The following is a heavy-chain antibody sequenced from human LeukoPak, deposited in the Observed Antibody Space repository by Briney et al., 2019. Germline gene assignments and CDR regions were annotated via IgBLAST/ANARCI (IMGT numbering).Heavy chain of an antibody. Sequence: GGSLRLSCAASGFTFDDYAMHGGRQAPGRGLEWVSRISGDGGSTYYADSVKGRFTISRDNSKNSLYLQMNSLRTEDTALYYCAQGDGYNPYFDYWGQGTLVTVSS. CDR3: AQGDGYNPYFDY. CDR2: ISGDGGST. V-gene: IGHV3-43*02. D-gene: IGHD5-24*01. J-gene: IGHJ4*02. CDR1: GFTFDDYA.